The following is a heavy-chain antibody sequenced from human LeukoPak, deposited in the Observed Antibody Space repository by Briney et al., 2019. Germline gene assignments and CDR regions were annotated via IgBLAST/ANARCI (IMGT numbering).Heavy chain of an antibody. V-gene: IGHV1-69*13. D-gene: IGHD3-10*01. J-gene: IGHJ3*02. CDR2: IIPIFGTA. CDR1: GYTFTSCG. Sequence: ASVKVSCKASGYTFTSCGISWVRQAPGQGLEWMGGIIPIFGTANYAQKFQGRVTITADESTSTAYVELSSLRSEDTAVYYCARDCYYGSGSYYNRDDAFDIWGQGTMVTVSS. CDR3: ARDCYYGSGSYYNRDDAFDI.